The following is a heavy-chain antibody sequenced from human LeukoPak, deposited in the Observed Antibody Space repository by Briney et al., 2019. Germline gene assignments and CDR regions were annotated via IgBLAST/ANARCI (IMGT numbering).Heavy chain of an antibody. CDR3: ARDLGYCSGGSCYSFSY. V-gene: IGHV1-18*04. Sequence: ASVKVSCKASGYTFTSYGISWVRQAPGQGLEWMGWISAYNGNTNYAQKLQGRVTMTTDTSTSTAYMELRSLRSDDTAVYYCARDLGYCSGGSCYSFSYRGQGTLVTVSS. D-gene: IGHD2-15*01. CDR2: ISAYNGNT. J-gene: IGHJ4*02. CDR1: GYTFTSYG.